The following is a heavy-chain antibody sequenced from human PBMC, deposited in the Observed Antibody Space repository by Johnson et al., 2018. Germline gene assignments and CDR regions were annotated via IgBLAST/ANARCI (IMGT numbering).Heavy chain of an antibody. Sequence: VQLQESGGGLVQPGGSRRLSCAASGFSFSRYWMHWVRQVPGKGLVYVSRINYDGRSTSYADSVKGRFTISRDNSKNTLYLQMNSLRAEDTAVYYCAKIEPTKLGAFDVWGQGTVVTVSS. D-gene: IGHD5-12*01. CDR3: AKIEPTKLGAFDV. CDR1: GFSFSRYW. V-gene: IGHV3-74*01. J-gene: IGHJ3*01. CDR2: INYDGRST.